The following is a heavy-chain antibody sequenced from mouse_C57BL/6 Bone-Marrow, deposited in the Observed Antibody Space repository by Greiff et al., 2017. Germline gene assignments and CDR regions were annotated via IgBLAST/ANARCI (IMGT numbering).Heavy chain of an antibody. V-gene: IGHV6-3*01. Sequence: EVQLVESGGGLVQPGGSMKLSCVASGFTFSNYWMNWVRQSPEKGLEWVAQIRLKSDNYATHYAESVKGRFTISRDDSKSSVYLQMNNLRAEDTGIYYCTKDGYYAMDYWGQGTSVTVSS. D-gene: IGHD2-3*01. CDR1: GFTFSNYW. CDR3: TKDGYYAMDY. CDR2: IRLKSDNYAT. J-gene: IGHJ4*01.